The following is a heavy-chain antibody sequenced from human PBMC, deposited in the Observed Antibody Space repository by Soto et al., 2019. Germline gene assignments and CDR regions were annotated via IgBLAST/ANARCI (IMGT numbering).Heavy chain of an antibody. Sequence: QVQLVQSGAEVMKPGAEVKLSCKASGYTFTSYGISWVLQATGQGLEGMGWISDYNGNTNYAQKLQGRVTMTTETSTSKAYMELRSLSSDDTAVYYCARLPASITMFRGVYYFDYWGQGTLVTGSS. J-gene: IGHJ4*02. D-gene: IGHD3-10*01. CDR3: ARLPASITMFRGVYYFDY. CDR1: GYTFTSYG. V-gene: IGHV1-18*01. CDR2: ISDYNGNT.